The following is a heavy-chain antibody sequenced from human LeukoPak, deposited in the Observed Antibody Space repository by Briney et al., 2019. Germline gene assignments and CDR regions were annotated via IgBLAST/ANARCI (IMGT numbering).Heavy chain of an antibody. CDR2: IYYSGST. D-gene: IGHD1-26*01. CDR1: GGSISSYY. CDR3: ARDKREPRYAFDI. Sequence: SETLSLTCTVSGGSISSYYWSWIRQPPGKGLEWIGYIYYSGSTNYNPSLKSRVTISVDTSKNQFSLKLGSVTAADTAVYYCARDKREPRYAFDIWGQGTMVTVSS. J-gene: IGHJ3*02. V-gene: IGHV4-59*01.